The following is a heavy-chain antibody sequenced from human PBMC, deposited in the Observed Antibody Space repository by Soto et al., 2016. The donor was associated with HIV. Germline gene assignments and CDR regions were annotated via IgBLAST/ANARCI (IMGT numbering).Heavy chain of an antibody. Sequence: VQLVESGGGVVQPGRSLRLSCAASGFTFGSYAMHWVRQAPGKGLEWVAVISYDGSNKYYADSVKGRFTISRDNSKNTLYLQMNSLRAEDTAVYYCARVSGGGWPNFDYVGPGNPGPPSP. CDR3: ARVSGGGWPNFDY. CDR1: GFTFGSYA. V-gene: IGHV3-30*04. D-gene: IGHD6-19*01. CDR2: ISYDGSNK. J-gene: IGHJ4*02.